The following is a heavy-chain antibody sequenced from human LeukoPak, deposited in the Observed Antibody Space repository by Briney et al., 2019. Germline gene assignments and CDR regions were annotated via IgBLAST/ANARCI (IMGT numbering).Heavy chain of an antibody. D-gene: IGHD4-23*01. V-gene: IGHV4-59*01. CDR3: ARGRDGGNYTPLDY. Sequence: SETLSLTCTVSGGSISSYYWSWIRQPPGKRLEWIGYIYYSGSTNYNPSLKSLVTISVDTFKKQFSLKLSSVTAAEPAVYYCARGRDGGNYTPLDYWGQGTLVTVSS. CDR2: IYYSGST. J-gene: IGHJ4*02. CDR1: GGSISSYY.